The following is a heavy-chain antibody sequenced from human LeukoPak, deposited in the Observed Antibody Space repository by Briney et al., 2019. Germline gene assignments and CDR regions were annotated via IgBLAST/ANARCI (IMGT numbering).Heavy chain of an antibody. J-gene: IGHJ3*02. D-gene: IGHD4-17*01. CDR2: IGTAGDT. V-gene: IGHV3-13*01. CDR1: GFTFSSYD. CDR3: ARGLGTLNYGDYDAFDI. Sequence: GSLRLSCAASGFTFSSYDMHWVRQATGKGLEWVSAIGTAGDTYYPGSVKGRFTISRENAKNSLYLQMNSLRAGDTAVYYCARGLGTLNYGDYDAFDIWGQGTMVTVSS.